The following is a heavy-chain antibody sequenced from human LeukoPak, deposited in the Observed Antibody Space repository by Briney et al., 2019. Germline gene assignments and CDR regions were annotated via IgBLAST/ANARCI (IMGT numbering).Heavy chain of an antibody. Sequence: PSETLSPTCAVYGGSFSGYYWSWIRQPPGKGLEWIGEINHSGSTNYNPSLKSRVTISVDTSENQFSLKLSSVTAADTAVYYCARGFPHYDSSGYYYWGQGTLVTVSS. CDR2: INHSGST. V-gene: IGHV4-34*01. CDR3: ARGFPHYDSSGYYY. D-gene: IGHD3-22*01. J-gene: IGHJ4*02. CDR1: GGSFSGYY.